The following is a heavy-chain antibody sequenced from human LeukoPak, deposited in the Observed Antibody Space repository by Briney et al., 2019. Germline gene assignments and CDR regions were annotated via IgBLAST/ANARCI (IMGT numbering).Heavy chain of an antibody. CDR1: GFTFSSYW. V-gene: IGHV3-7*01. D-gene: IGHD5-18*01. CDR3: ARDLGSVGHTYGY. CDR2: IKEDGSEK. J-gene: IGHJ4*02. Sequence: GGSLRLSCAASGFTFSSYWMNWVRQAPGKGLEWVANIKEDGSEKYYVDSVKGRFTISRDNAKNSLHLEMNSLRVEDTAVYYCARDLGSVGHTYGYWGQGTLVTVSS.